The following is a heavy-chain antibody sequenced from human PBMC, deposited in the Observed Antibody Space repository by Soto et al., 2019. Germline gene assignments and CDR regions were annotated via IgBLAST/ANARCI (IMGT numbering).Heavy chain of an antibody. V-gene: IGHV3-33*01. D-gene: IGHD4-17*01. CDR1: GFTFSSYG. J-gene: IGHJ6*02. CDR2: IWYGGSNK. Sequence: GGSLRLSCAASGFTFSSYGMHWVRQAPGKGLEWVAVIWYGGSNKYYADSVKGRFTIARDNSKNTLYLQMNSLRAEDTAVYYCARGPYYGGNSAYYSDGMDVWGQGTTVTV. CDR3: ARGPYYGGNSAYYSDGMDV.